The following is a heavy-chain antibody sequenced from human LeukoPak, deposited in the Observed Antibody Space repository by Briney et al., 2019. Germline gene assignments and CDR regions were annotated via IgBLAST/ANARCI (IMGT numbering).Heavy chain of an antibody. J-gene: IGHJ4*02. CDR3: ARLTIDAPVTATALYCSSTSCYNDF. D-gene: IGHD2-2*02. V-gene: IGHV3-66*04. CDR1: GFTVSSNY. Sequence: GGSLRLSCAASGFTVSSNYMSWVRQAPGKGLEWVSVIYSGGSTYYADSVKGRFTTSRDNAKNSLYLQMNSLRAEDTAVYYCARLTIDAPVTATALYCSSTSCYNDFWGQGTLVTVSS. CDR2: IYSGGST.